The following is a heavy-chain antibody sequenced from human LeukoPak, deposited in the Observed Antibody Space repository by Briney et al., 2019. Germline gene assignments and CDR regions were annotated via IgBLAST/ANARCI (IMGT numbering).Heavy chain of an antibody. J-gene: IGHJ3*02. CDR3: ARDYGYGDYLTAFDI. Sequence: SQTLSLTCTVSGGSISSGGYYWSWIRQHPGKGLEWIGYIYYSGSTYYNPSLKSRVTISVDTSKNQFSLKLSSVTAADTAVYYCARDYGYGDYLTAFDIWGQGTMVTVSS. D-gene: IGHD4-17*01. V-gene: IGHV4-31*03. CDR1: GGSISSGGYY. CDR2: IYYSGST.